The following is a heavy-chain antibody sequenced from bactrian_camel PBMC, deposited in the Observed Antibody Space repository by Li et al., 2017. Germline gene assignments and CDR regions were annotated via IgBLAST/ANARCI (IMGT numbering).Heavy chain of an antibody. D-gene: IGHD6*01. V-gene: IGHV3S6*01. Sequence: HVQLVESGGGSVQAGGSLGLSCAASGFTYSSYRMGWFRQAPGKEREGVAVIDDDGATIYGDSVKGRVTISNGNGRLTLYLQTDSLKPEDTATYYCAEGRGSRGEHCYSLNYWGQGTQVTVS. CDR3: AEGRGSRGEHCYSLNY. J-gene: IGHJ4*01. CDR2: IDDDGAT. CDR1: GFTYSSYR.